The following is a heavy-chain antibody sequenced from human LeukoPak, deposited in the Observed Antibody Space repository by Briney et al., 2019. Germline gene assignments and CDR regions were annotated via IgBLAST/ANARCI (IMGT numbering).Heavy chain of an antibody. J-gene: IGHJ4*02. V-gene: IGHV4-39*01. CDR3: AKSNGYGLIDY. Sequence: SETLSLTCAVSGASISSSNYCWGWVRQSPGKGLEWIGNIYSSGNTYYNASLKSRVTMYIDTSKNQFSLKLSSVTAADTAMYYCAKSNGYGLIDYWGQGTLVTVSS. D-gene: IGHD5-12*01. CDR1: GASISSSNYC. CDR2: IYSSGNT.